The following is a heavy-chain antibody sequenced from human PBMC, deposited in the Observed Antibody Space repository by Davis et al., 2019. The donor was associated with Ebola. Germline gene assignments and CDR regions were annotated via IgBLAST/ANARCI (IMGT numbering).Heavy chain of an antibody. D-gene: IGHD2-15*01. Sequence: ESLKISCAASGFTFSSYWMSWVRQAPGKGLEWIGYIYYSGSTNYNPSLKSRVTISVDTSKNQFSLKLSSVTAADTAVYYCAAPVGYCSGGSCFPWGQGTLVTVSS. J-gene: IGHJ5*02. CDR1: GFTFSSYW. V-gene: IGHV4-59*01. CDR3: AAPVGYCSGGSCFP. CDR2: IYYSGST.